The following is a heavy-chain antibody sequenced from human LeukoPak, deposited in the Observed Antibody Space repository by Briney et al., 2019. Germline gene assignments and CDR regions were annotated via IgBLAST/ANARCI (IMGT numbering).Heavy chain of an antibody. J-gene: IGHJ4*02. CDR3: ARSDQWLGDFDY. CDR1: GGSISGSNYY. CDR2: IIYSGTT. Sequence: SETLSLTCTVSGGSISGSNYYWGWVRQSPEKGLEWIGSIIYSGTTHYDPSLKSRVTISVDTSKNQFSLKLSSVTAADTAVYYCARSDQWLGDFDYWGQGTLVTVSS. D-gene: IGHD6-19*01. V-gene: IGHV4-39*07.